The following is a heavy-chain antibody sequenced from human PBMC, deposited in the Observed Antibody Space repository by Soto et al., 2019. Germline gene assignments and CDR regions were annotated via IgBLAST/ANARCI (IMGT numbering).Heavy chain of an antibody. V-gene: IGHV1-24*01. CDR1: GYTLTELS. Sequence: QVQLVQSGAEVKKPGASVKVSCKVSGYTLTELSMHWVRQAPGKGLEWMGGFDPEDGETIYAQKFQGRVTMTEDTSTDIAYMELSSLRSEDTAVYYCATLGITGPRGYYYYYGMDVWGQGTTVTVSS. J-gene: IGHJ6*02. CDR2: FDPEDGET. CDR3: ATLGITGPRGYYYYYGMDV. D-gene: IGHD1-20*01.